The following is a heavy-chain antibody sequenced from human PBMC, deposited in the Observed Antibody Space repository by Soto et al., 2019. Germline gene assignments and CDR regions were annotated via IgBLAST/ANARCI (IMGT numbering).Heavy chain of an antibody. CDR3: AKMVRGSCAGYGYYMDV. CDR2: ISRDNDDT. CDR1: GYTFRSHG. J-gene: IGHJ6*03. Sequence: AGVTVSCQTSGYTFRSHGISWVRQVPGQGPGWMGGISRDNDDTNYAQKLQRRHSVTTDSSTRTAYLELRRTKSDDRAVHDCAKMVRGSCAGYGYYMDVWGKGTTVTVSS. V-gene: IGHV1-18*01. D-gene: IGHD3-10*01.